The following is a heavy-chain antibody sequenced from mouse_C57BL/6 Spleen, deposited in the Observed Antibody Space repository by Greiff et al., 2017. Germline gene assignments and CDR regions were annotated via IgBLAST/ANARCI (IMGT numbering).Heavy chain of an antibody. V-gene: IGHV1-26*01. CDR3: ARIYYYGSSYNDYAMDY. Sequence: EVQLQQSGPELVKPGASVKISCKASGYTFTDYYMNWVKQSHGKSLEWIGDINPNNGGTSYNQKFKGKATLTVDKSSSTAYMELRSLTSEDSAVYYCARIYYYGSSYNDYAMDYWGQGTSVTVSS. CDR1: GYTFTDYY. D-gene: IGHD1-1*01. CDR2: INPNNGGT. J-gene: IGHJ4*01.